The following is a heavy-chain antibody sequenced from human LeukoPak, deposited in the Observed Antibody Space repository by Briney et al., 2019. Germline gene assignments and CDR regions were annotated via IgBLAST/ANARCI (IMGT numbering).Heavy chain of an antibody. Sequence: ASVKVSCKASGGTFSSYAISWVRQAPGQGLEWMGGIIPIFGTANYAQKFQGRVTITADESTSTAYMELSSLRSEDTAVYYCARVRYNNYDSSGYTTCDYWGQGTLVTVSS. D-gene: IGHD3-22*01. CDR2: IIPIFGTA. J-gene: IGHJ4*02. V-gene: IGHV1-69*01. CDR1: GGTFSSYA. CDR3: ARVRYNNYDSSGYTTCDY.